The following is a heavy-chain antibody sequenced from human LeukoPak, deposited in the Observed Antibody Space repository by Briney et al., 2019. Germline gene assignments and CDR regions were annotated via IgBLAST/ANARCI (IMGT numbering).Heavy chain of an antibody. CDR2: INHSGST. D-gene: IGHD1-26*01. CDR1: GGFFSGYY. Sequence: PSETLSLTCAVYGGFFSGYYWSWIRQPPGKGLEWIGEINHSGSTNYNPSLKSRVTISVDTSKNQFSLKLSSVTAADTAVYYCARGGSRGGSYYVRPNFDYWGQGTPVTVSS. J-gene: IGHJ4*02. CDR3: ARGGSRGGSYYVRPNFDY. V-gene: IGHV4-34*01.